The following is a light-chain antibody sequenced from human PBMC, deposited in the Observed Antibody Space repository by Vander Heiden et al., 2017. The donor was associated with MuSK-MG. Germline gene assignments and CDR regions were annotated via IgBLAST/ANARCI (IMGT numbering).Light chain of an antibody. CDR2: TAS. J-gene: IGKJ4*01. CDR1: QNIFGY. CDR3: RQADANPHT. V-gene: IGKV1-39*01. Sequence: DIQMTQSPPSLSASVGDRVTIRCRESQNIFGYLHWYQPRPGRAPQLLNSTASSMQTGGRSRVSGSGSGTDFTLTITRLQPEDFGTYQCRQADANPHTFGGGTEVEI.